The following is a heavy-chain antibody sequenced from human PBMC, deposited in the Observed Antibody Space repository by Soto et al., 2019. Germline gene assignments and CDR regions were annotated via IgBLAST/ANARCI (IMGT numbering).Heavy chain of an antibody. CDR3: ARAGIAVAGIGGWFDP. J-gene: IGHJ5*02. CDR1: GFTFSSYA. V-gene: IGHV3-30-3*01. Sequence: QVQLVESGGGVVQPGRSLRLSCAASGFTFSSYAMHWVRQAPGKGLEWVAVISYDGSNKYYADSVKGRFTIYRDNSKNTLYLQMNSLRAEDTAVYYCARAGIAVAGIGGWFDPWGQGTLVTVSS. CDR2: ISYDGSNK. D-gene: IGHD6-19*01.